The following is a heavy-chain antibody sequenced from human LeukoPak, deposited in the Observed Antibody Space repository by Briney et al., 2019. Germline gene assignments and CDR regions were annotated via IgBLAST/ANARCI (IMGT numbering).Heavy chain of an antibody. CDR2: IWYDGSNK. D-gene: IGHD2-2*02. Sequence: GGSLRLSCAVSRFTFTSYGMHWVRQAPGKGLEWVAVIWYDGSNKYYAVSVKGRFTISRDSSKNTLFLQMNSLRAEDTAVYYCARGWPIPATHPNDYWGQGALVTVSS. CDR1: RFTFTSYG. J-gene: IGHJ4*02. V-gene: IGHV3-33*08. CDR3: ARGWPIPATHPNDY.